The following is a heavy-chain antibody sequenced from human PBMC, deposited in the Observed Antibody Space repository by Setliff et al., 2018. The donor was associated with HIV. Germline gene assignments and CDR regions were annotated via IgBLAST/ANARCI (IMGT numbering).Heavy chain of an antibody. Sequence: GGSLRLSCAASGFTFSNYAMGWVRQVPGKGLEWVASISNTGRNTYYGDSVKGRFIISRDNAQNSLYLQMNSLRVEDTAVYYCARDSGTTVGATRPGYWGQGTLVTVS. CDR3: ARDSGTTVGATRPGY. V-gene: IGHV3-23*01. D-gene: IGHD1-26*01. CDR1: GFTFSNYA. CDR2: ISNTGRNT. J-gene: IGHJ4*02.